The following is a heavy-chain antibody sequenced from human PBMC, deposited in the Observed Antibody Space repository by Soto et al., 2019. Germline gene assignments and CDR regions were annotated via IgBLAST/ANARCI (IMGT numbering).Heavy chain of an antibody. CDR2: IYHSGST. J-gene: IGHJ3*02. Sequence: PSETLSLTCTVSGGSISSYYWSWIRQPPGKGLEWIGYIYHSGSTYYNPSLKSRVTISVDRSKNQFSLKLSSVTAADTAVYYCARCPYGSGHNASDIWGQGTMVTVSS. CDR3: ARCPYGSGHNASDI. CDR1: GGSISSYY. D-gene: IGHD3-10*01. V-gene: IGHV4-59*04.